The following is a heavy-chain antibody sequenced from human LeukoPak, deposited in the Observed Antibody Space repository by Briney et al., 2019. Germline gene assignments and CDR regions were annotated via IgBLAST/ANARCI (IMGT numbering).Heavy chain of an antibody. J-gene: IGHJ4*02. CDR1: GFTFSDYY. D-gene: IGHD3-22*01. CDR3: ARVKYYYDSSGYYEYYFDY. V-gene: IGHV3-11*01. Sequence: GGSQRLSCAASGFTFSDYYMSWVRQAPGKGLEWVSYISSSGNTIYYADSVKGRFTISRDNAKNSLYLQMNSLRAEDTAVYFCARVKYYYDSSGYYEYYFDYWGQGTLVTVSS. CDR2: ISSSGNTI.